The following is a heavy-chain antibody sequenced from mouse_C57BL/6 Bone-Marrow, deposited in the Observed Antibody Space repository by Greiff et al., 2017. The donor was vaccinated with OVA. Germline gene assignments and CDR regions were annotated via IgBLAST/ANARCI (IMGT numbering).Heavy chain of an antibody. CDR2: IHPNSGST. Sequence: QVQLQQPGAELVKPGASVKLSCKASGYTFTSYWMHWVKQRPGQGLEWIGMIHPNSGSTNYNEKFKSKATLTVDKSSSTAYMQLKSLTSEDSAVYYCARLGYGREDYWGQGTSVTVSS. V-gene: IGHV1-64*01. D-gene: IGHD1-1*01. CDR3: ARLGYGREDY. J-gene: IGHJ4*01. CDR1: GYTFTSYW.